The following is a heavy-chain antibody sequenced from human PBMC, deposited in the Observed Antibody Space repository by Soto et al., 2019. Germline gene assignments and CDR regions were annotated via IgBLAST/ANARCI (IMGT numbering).Heavy chain of an antibody. CDR1: GLTLSRYA. CDR2: ISGSGDST. V-gene: IGHV3-23*01. J-gene: IGHJ4*02. Sequence: EVQLLESGGGLVQPGGSLRLSCAASGLTLSRYAMTWVRQAPGKGLEWVSVISGSGDSTHYADSVKGRFTISRDNSKNTLHLQMNRLRAEDTAVYYCAKPHNYDSSGGGYWGQGTLVTVSS. D-gene: IGHD3-22*01. CDR3: AKPHNYDSSGGGY.